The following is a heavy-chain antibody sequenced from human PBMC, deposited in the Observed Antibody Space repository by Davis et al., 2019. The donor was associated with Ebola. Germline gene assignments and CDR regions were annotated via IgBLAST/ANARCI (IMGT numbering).Heavy chain of an antibody. V-gene: IGHV1-24*01. CDR2: FDPEDGET. J-gene: IGHJ6*02. D-gene: IGHD2-2*01. CDR3: ATQGDIVVVPAASSKVYYYYYGMDV. Sequence: ASVKVSCKVSGYTLTELSVHWVRQAPGKGLEWMGGFDPEDGETIYAQKFQGRVTMTEDTSTDTAYMELSSLRSEDTAVYYCATQGDIVVVPAASSKVYYYYYGMDVWGQGTTVTVSS. CDR1: GYTLTELS.